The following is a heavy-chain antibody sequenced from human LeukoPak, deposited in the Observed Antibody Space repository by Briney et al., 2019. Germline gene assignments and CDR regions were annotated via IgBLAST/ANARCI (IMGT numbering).Heavy chain of an antibody. CDR3: ARDLRFLEWLLSPTFDY. V-gene: IGHV1-18*01. CDR1: GYTFTSYG. Sequence: ASVKVSCKASGYTFTSYGISWVRQAPGQGLEWMGWISAYNGNTNYAQKFQGRVTMTTDTSTSTAYMELRSLRSDDTAVYYCARDLRFLEWLLSPTFDYWGQGTLVTVSS. J-gene: IGHJ4*02. CDR2: ISAYNGNT. D-gene: IGHD3-3*01.